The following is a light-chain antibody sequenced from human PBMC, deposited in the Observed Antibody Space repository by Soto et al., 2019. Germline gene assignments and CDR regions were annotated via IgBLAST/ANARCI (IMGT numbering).Light chain of an antibody. CDR3: QQSYSTPFT. CDR1: QSISSY. CDR2: AAS. J-gene: IGKJ3*01. Sequence: DIPMTQSPSSPSASVGDRVTITCRASQSISSYLNWYQQKPGKAPKLLIYAASSLQSGVPSRFSGSGSGTDFTLTISSLQPEDFATYYCQQSYSTPFTFGPGTKVDIK. V-gene: IGKV1-39*01.